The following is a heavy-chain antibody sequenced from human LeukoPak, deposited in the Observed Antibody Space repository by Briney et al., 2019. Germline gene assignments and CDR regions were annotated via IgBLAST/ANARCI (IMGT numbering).Heavy chain of an antibody. CDR3: ATETTGRHYDY. CDR1: GLTFSTSG. Sequence: GGSLRLSCTASGLTFSTSGFNWVRQAPGKGLEWVASIGPTGSDRYHADSIKCRLTISRYSANNFLYLQMNSLRAEDTAVYSCATETTGRHYDYWGQGTLLTVSS. V-gene: IGHV3-21*06. J-gene: IGHJ4*02. CDR2: IGPTGSDR. D-gene: IGHD1-14*01.